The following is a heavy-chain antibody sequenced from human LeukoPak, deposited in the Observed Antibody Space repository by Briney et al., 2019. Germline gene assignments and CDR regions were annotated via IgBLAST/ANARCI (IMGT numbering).Heavy chain of an antibody. CDR3: ASPGGGDGYNSYYFDY. D-gene: IGHD5-24*01. CDR1: GYSISSGYY. CDR2: IYHSGST. Sequence: PSETLSLTCTVSGYSISSGYYWGWIRQPPGKGLEWIGSIYHSGSTYYNPSLKSRVTISVDTSKNQFSLKLSSVTAADTAVYYCASPGGGDGYNSYYFDYWGQGTLVTVSS. V-gene: IGHV4-38-2*02. J-gene: IGHJ4*02.